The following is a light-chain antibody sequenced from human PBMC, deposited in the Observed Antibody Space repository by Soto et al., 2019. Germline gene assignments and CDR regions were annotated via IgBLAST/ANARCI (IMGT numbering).Light chain of an antibody. CDR3: QQYNSYSPWWT. V-gene: IGKV1-5*01. CDR1: QSISCW. Sequence: DIQMTQSPSTLSASVGDRVTITCRASQSISCWLAWYQQKPGKAPKLLIYDASSLESGVPSRFSGSGSGTEFTLTISSLQPDDFATYYCQQYNSYSPWWTFGQGTKVEIK. CDR2: DAS. J-gene: IGKJ1*01.